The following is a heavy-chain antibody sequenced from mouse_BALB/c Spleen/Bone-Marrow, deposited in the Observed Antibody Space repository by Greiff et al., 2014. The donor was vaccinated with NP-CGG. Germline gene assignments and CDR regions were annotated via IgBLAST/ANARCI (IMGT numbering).Heavy chain of an antibody. CDR3: TPRLRY. D-gene: IGHD1-2*01. CDR1: GYTFTSYW. V-gene: IGHV1S22*01. Sequence: LQQSGSELVRPGASVKLSCKASGYTFTSYWMYWVKQRPGQGLEWIGNIYPGSGSTNYDEKFKSKATLTVDTSSSTAYMQLSSLTSEDSAVYYCTPRLRYWGQGTTLTVSS. J-gene: IGHJ2*01. CDR2: IYPGSGST.